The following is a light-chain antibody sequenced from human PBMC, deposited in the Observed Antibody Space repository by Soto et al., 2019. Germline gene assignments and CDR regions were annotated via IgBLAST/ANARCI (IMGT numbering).Light chain of an antibody. Sequence: EIVLTQSPGTLSLSPGERATLSCRASQSVSSSYLAWYQQKPGQAPRLLIYGASSRATGIPDRFSGSGSGKDITHTISRLEHEDFAVYYCQQYGSSPLYTFGQGTKLEIK. CDR1: QSVSSSY. CDR2: GAS. J-gene: IGKJ2*01. CDR3: QQYGSSPLYT. V-gene: IGKV3-20*01.